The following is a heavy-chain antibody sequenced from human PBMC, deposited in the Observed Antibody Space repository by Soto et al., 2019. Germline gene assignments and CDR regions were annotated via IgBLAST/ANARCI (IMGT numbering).Heavy chain of an antibody. D-gene: IGHD2-15*01. CDR1: GGSISSSSYY. Sequence: PSETLSLTCTVSGGSISSSSYYWGWIRQPPGKGLEWIGSIYYSGSTYYNPSLKSRVTISVDTSKNQFSLKLSSVTAADTAVYYCADLVYCSGGSCYSAEYFQHWGQGTLVTVSS. J-gene: IGHJ1*01. CDR2: IYYSGST. V-gene: IGHV4-39*01. CDR3: ADLVYCSGGSCYSAEYFQH.